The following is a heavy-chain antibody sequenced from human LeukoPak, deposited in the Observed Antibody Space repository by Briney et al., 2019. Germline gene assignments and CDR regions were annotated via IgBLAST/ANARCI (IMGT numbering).Heavy chain of an antibody. Sequence: PRGSLRLSCAASGSTFSSYSMNWARQAPGKGLEWVSSISSSSSYIYYADSVKGRFTISRDNAKNSLYLQMNSLRAEDTAVYCCARVTSPYYDILTVDFDYWGQGTLVTVSS. CDR2: ISSSSSYI. CDR3: ARVTSPYYDILTVDFDY. CDR1: GSTFSSYS. J-gene: IGHJ4*02. V-gene: IGHV3-21*01. D-gene: IGHD3-9*01.